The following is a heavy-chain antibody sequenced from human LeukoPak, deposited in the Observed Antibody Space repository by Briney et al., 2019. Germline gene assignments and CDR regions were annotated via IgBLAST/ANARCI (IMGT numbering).Heavy chain of an antibody. Sequence: SETLSLTCTVSGGSISSGGYYWSWIRQHPGTGLEWIGYIYYSGGTYYNPSLKSRVTISVDTSKNQFSLKLSSVTAADTAVYYCARVGDGYNSDYWGQGTLVTVSS. CDR1: GGSISSGGYY. D-gene: IGHD5-24*01. J-gene: IGHJ4*02. CDR2: IYYSGGT. V-gene: IGHV4-31*03. CDR3: ARVGDGYNSDY.